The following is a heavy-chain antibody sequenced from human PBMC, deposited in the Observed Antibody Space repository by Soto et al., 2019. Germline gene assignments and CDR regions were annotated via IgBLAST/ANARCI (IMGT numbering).Heavy chain of an antibody. CDR1: VFTFDDYA. V-gene: IGHV3-9*01. D-gene: IGHD6-19*01. CDR3: AKDGGYSSGRYGA. CDR2: ISWNSGSI. J-gene: IGHJ5*02. Sequence: SLRLSCAASVFTFDDYAMHWVRQAPGKGLEWVSGISWNSGSIGYADSVKGRFTISRDNAKNSLYLQMNSLRAEDTALYYCAKDGGYSSGRYGAWGQGTLVTVSS.